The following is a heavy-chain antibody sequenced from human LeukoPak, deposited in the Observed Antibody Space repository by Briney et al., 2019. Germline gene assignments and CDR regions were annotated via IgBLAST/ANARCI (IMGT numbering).Heavy chain of an antibody. CDR2: ISYSGST. J-gene: IGHJ4*02. Sequence: PSETLSLTCAVSGGPITSYYWSWIRQPPGKGLEWIGYISYSGSTNYNPSLKSRVTISVDTSKNQFSLKLSSVTAADTAVYYCARPGDGYSLWGQGTLVTVSS. V-gene: IGHV4-59*08. D-gene: IGHD5-24*01. CDR1: GGPITSYY. CDR3: ARPGDGYSL.